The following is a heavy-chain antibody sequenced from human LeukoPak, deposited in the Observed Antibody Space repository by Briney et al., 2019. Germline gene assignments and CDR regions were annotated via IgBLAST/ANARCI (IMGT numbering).Heavy chain of an antibody. CDR2: ISGSGGGT. CDR3: AKGYYDFWSGYYTPYDY. Sequence: GGSLRLSCAASGFTFSSYAMSWVRQAPGKGLEWVSGISGSGGGTYYADSVKGRFTISRDNSKNTLYLQMNSLRAEDTAVYYCAKGYYDFWSGYYTPYDYWGQGTLVTVSS. V-gene: IGHV3-23*01. CDR1: GFTFSSYA. J-gene: IGHJ4*02. D-gene: IGHD3-3*01.